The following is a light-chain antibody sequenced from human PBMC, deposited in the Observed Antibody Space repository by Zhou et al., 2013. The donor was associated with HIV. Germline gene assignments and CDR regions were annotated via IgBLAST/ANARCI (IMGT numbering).Light chain of an antibody. CDR2: ATS. CDR1: QGISTF. Sequence: DIQMTQSPSSLSASVGDRVTITCRASQGISTFLNWYQQKPGKAPKLLIYATSNLKSGVPSRFSGSASGTDFTLTISSLQSEDFATYYCQQSYSFPLTFGQGTKVEI. V-gene: IGKV1-39*01. J-gene: IGKJ1*01. CDR3: QQSYSFPLT.